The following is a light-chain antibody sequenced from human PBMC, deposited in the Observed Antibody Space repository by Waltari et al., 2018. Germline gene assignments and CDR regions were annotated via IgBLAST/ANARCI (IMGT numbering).Light chain of an antibody. CDR3: SSYSSSTTLGNV. CDR2: VAT. Sequence: QSALTQAASVSGSPGQSITISCSAPGSGVGSYDLVSLYQPHPGKAPKLIIYVATKRPSGVSSRFSGSKSGNTASLTISGLQAEDEADYFCSSYSSSTTLGNVFGTGTKVTVL. CDR1: GSGVGSYDL. J-gene: IGLJ1*01. V-gene: IGLV2-23*01.